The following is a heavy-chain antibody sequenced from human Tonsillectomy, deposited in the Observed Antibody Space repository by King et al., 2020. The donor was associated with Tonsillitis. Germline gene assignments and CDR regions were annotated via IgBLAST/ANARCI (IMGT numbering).Heavy chain of an antibody. CDR2: ISYDGSNK. Sequence: VQLVESGGGVVQPGRSLRLSCAASGFTFSNYAMHWVRQAPGKGLEGVAVISYDGSNKYYADSVKGRFTISRDNSKNTLYLQMNSLRAEDTAVYYCARDRWGCSSGGSCYSFDYWGQGTLVTVSS. CDR1: GFTFSNYA. D-gene: IGHD2-15*01. V-gene: IGHV3-30*04. J-gene: IGHJ4*02. CDR3: ARDRWGCSSGGSCYSFDY.